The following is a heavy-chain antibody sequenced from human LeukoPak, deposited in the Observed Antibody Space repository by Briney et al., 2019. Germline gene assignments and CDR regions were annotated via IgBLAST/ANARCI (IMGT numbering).Heavy chain of an antibody. D-gene: IGHD6-19*01. CDR3: AISKAVPSYYYMDV. J-gene: IGHJ6*03. V-gene: IGHV4-34*01. CDR1: GGSFSGYY. Sequence: PSETLSLTCAVYGGSFSGYYWSWIRQPPGKGLEWIGEINHSGSTNYNPSLKSRVTISVDTSRNQFSLKLSSVTAADTAVYYCAISKAVPSYYYMDVWGKGTTVTVSS. CDR2: INHSGST.